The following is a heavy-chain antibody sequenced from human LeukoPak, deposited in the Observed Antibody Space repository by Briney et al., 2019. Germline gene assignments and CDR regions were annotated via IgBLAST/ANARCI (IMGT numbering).Heavy chain of an antibody. Sequence: SETLSLTCTVSGASIRSYYWTWIRQPAGKGLEWIGRLYTNGISNPNPSLKSRVSMSQDTSKNQFSLKVTSVTAADTAVYYCARALGGDTDYWGQGILVTVSS. J-gene: IGHJ4*02. CDR1: GASIRSYY. CDR2: LYTNGIS. V-gene: IGHV4-4*07. D-gene: IGHD3-16*01. CDR3: ARALGGDTDY.